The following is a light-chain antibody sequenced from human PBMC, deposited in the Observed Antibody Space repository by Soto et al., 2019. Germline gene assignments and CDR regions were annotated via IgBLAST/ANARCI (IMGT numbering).Light chain of an antibody. CDR1: QSVSSN. V-gene: IGKV3-15*01. Sequence: EIVMTQSPATLSVSPGERATLSCRASQSVSSNLAWYQQKPGQAPRLLIYGASTRATGIPARFSGSVSGTEFTLTISSLPSEDFAVYYCQQYNDWPPMYTFGQGTKLEIK. CDR2: GAS. CDR3: QQYNDWPPMYT. J-gene: IGKJ2*01.